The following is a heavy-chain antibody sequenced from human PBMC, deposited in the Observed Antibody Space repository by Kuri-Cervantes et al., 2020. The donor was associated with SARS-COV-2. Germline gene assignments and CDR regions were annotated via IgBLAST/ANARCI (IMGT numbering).Heavy chain of an antibody. V-gene: IGHV3-49*04. Sequence: GESLKISCTASGFTFGDYAMSWVRQAPGKGLEWVGFIRSKAYGGTTEYAASVKGRFTISRDDSKSIAYLQMNSLKTEDTAVYYCTRVGYRLPAGGMDVWGQGTTGTVSS. CDR3: TRVGYRLPAGGMDV. CDR2: IRSKAYGGTT. J-gene: IGHJ6*02. D-gene: IGHD3-16*02. CDR1: GFTFGDYA.